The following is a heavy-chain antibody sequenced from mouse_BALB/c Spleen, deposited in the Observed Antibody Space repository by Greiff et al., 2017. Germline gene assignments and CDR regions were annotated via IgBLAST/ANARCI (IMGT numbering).Heavy chain of an antibody. Sequence: EVQLQQSGAELVRPGALVKLSCKASGFNIKDYYMHWVKQRPEQGLEWIGWIDPENGNTIYDPKFQGKASITADTSSNTAYLQLSSLTSEDTAVYYCAFLLDYFDDWGQGTTLTVSS. CDR3: AFLLDYFDD. D-gene: IGHD2-10*01. J-gene: IGHJ2*01. V-gene: IGHV14-1*02. CDR1: GFNIKDYY. CDR2: IDPENGNT.